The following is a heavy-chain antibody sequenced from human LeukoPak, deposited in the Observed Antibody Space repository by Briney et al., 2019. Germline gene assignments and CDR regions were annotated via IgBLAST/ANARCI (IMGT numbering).Heavy chain of an antibody. CDR2: INHSGST. Sequence: SETLSLTCAVYGGSFSGYYWSWIRQPPGKGLEWIGEINHSGSTNYNPSLKSRVTISVDTSKNQFSLKLSSVTAADTAVYYCARHSSGWYIDYWGRGTLVTVSS. V-gene: IGHV4-34*01. CDR3: ARHSSGWYIDY. J-gene: IGHJ4*02. D-gene: IGHD6-19*01. CDR1: GGSFSGYY.